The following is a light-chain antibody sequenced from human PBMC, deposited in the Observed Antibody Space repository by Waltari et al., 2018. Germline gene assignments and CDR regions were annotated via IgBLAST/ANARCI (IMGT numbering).Light chain of an antibody. CDR2: LNSDGSH. V-gene: IGLV4-69*01. CDR1: SGHRSYA. Sequence: QLVLTQSPSASPSLGASVKLTCTLRSGHRSYAIAWHQQQPEKGPRYLMKLNSDGSHSKGDGIPDRFSGSSSGAERYLTISSLQSEDEADYYCQTWGTGIQVFGGGTKLTVL. J-gene: IGLJ2*01. CDR3: QTWGTGIQV.